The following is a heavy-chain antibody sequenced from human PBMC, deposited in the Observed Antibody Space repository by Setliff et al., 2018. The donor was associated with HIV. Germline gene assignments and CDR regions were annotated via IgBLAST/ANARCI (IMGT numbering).Heavy chain of an antibody. J-gene: IGHJ4*02. CDR2: IRGSGSFM. D-gene: IGHD3-22*01. CDR1: GFTFSNYN. V-gene: IGHV3-21*01. CDR3: ARDSRSSSDYGDFDY. Sequence: PGGSLRLSCVASGFTFSNYNMNWVRQAPGKGLEWVSSIRGSGSFMYYADSVKGRFTISRDNAKNSLYLQMDSLRAEDTAVYYCARDSRSSSDYGDFDYWGQGALVTVSS.